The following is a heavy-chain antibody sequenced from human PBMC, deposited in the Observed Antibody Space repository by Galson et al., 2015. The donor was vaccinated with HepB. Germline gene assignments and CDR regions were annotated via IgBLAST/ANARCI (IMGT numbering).Heavy chain of an antibody. J-gene: IGHJ4*02. CDR3: ASWGGHCSRSTCVVPLDF. V-gene: IGHV1-69*13. Sequence: SVKVSCKASGGTFSNYAISWVRQAPGQGLEWMGGITPIFGTANYAQKFQGRVTITADESTKTAYMELSSLRSDDTAVYYCASWGGHCSRSTCVVPLDFWGQGTLVTVSS. CDR2: ITPIFGTA. CDR1: GGTFSNYA. D-gene: IGHD2-2*01.